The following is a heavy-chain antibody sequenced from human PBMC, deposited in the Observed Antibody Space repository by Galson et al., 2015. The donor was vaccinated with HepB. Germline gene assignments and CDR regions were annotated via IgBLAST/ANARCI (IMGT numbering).Heavy chain of an antibody. CDR2: ISINSGNT. Sequence: SVKVSCKASGYIFTTNGISWVRQAPGQGLEWLGWISINSGNTNYVERLQGRVTMTRDTSTSTAYMELGRLTSDDTAVYYCARDRSHSLDYWGQGTLVTVSS. D-gene: IGHD6-6*01. CDR3: ARDRSHSLDY. CDR1: GYIFTTNG. V-gene: IGHV1-18*04. J-gene: IGHJ4*02.